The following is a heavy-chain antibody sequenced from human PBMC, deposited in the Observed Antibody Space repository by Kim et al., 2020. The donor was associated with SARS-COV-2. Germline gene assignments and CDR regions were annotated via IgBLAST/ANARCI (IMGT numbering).Heavy chain of an antibody. CDR3: ARQTDPIFGVPLSMDV. CDR1: GVSITTTNTY. CDR2: IYDTGTT. D-gene: IGHD3-3*01. Sequence: SETLSLTCTVSGVSITTTNTYWGWIRQAPGKGLEWIGTIYDTGTTYYNPSLDSRVTIFADTSKNHFSLRLTSVTAADTARYYCARQTDPIFGVPLSMDV. V-gene: IGHV4-39*02. J-gene: IGHJ6*03.